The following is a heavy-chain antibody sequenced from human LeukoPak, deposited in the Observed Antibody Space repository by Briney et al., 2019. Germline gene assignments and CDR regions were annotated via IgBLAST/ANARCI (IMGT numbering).Heavy chain of an antibody. J-gene: IGHJ4*02. CDR1: GFTFSSYA. CDR3: ARDALDYYDSSGYYYVPNDY. D-gene: IGHD3-22*01. V-gene: IGHV3-30-3*01. Sequence: PGRSLRLSCAASGFTFSSYAMHWVRQAPGKGLEWVAVISYDGSDKYYADSVKGRFTTSRDNSKNTLYLQMNSLRAEDTAVYYCARDALDYYDSSGYYYVPNDYWGQGTLVTVSS. CDR2: ISYDGSDK.